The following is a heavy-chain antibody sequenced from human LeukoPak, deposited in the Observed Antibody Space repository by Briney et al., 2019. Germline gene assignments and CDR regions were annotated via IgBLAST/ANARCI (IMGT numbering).Heavy chain of an antibody. J-gene: IGHJ6*02. D-gene: IGHD2-15*01. CDR3: ASQPYSGSALYYYYGMDV. CDR1: GGSISSSSYY. CDR2: IYYSGST. V-gene: IGHV4-39*01. Sequence: SETLSLPCTVSGGSISSSSYYWGWIRQPPGQGLEWIGSIYYSGSTYYNPSLKSRVTISVDTSKNQFSLKLSSVTAADTAVYYCASQPYSGSALYYYYGMDVWGQGTTVTVSS.